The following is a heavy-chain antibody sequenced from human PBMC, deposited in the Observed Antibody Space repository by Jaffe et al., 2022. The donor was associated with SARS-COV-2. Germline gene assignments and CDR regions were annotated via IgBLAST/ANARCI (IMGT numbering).Heavy chain of an antibody. D-gene: IGHD5-12*01. V-gene: IGHV3-30*04. Sequence: QVQLVESGGGVVQPGRSLRLSCAASGFTFSSYAMHWVRQAPGKGLEWVAVISYDGSNKYYADSVKGRFTISRDNSKNTLYLQMNSLRAEDTAVFYCARVVGSLRGDYYYMDVWGKGTTVTVSS. J-gene: IGHJ6*03. CDR3: ARVVGSLRGDYYYMDV. CDR1: GFTFSSYA. CDR2: ISYDGSNK.